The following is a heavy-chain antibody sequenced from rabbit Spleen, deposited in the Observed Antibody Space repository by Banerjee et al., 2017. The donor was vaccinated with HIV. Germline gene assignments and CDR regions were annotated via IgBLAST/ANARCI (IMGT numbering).Heavy chain of an antibody. Sequence: QEQLVESGGGLVKPGASLTLICTDSGFSFSSSYDMCWVRQAPGKGLEWIGCLYTGNAKSYYASWAKGRFTISKTSSTTVTLQMTSLTAADTATYFCARDAGSYDYIDGYFNLWGQGTLVTVS. CDR2: LYTGNAKS. V-gene: IGHV1S45*01. D-gene: IGHD4-2*01. CDR3: ARDAGSYDYIDGYFNL. CDR1: GFSFSSSYD. J-gene: IGHJ4*01.